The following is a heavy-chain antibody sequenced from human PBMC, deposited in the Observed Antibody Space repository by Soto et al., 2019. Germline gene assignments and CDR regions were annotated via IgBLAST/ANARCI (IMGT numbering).Heavy chain of an antibody. Sequence: VQLQQWGAGLLKPSETLSLTCAVYGGSFSDYYWSWIRLIPGKGLEWIGEINYNGGANYNPSLKSRVTMSADTSKNQFSVKMRFVTAADTALYYCARPANAHSASSGYHHDAFDIWGQGRKVTVSS. D-gene: IGHD3-22*01. J-gene: IGHJ3*02. CDR1: GGSFSDYY. CDR2: INYNGGA. CDR3: ARPANAHSASSGYHHDAFDI. V-gene: IGHV4-34*01.